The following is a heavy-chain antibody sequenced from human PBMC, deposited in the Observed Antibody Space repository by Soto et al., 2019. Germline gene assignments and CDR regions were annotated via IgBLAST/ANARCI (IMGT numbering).Heavy chain of an antibody. CDR3: ARDGSYYPYYYYGMDV. Sequence: ASVKVSCKASGYTFTGYDMHWVRQAPGQGLEWMGWINPNSGGTNYAQKFQGWVTMTRDTSISTAYMELSRLRSDDTAVYYCARDGSYYPYYYYGMDVWGQGTTVTVSS. CDR2: INPNSGGT. CDR1: GYTFTGYD. D-gene: IGHD1-26*01. V-gene: IGHV1-2*04. J-gene: IGHJ6*02.